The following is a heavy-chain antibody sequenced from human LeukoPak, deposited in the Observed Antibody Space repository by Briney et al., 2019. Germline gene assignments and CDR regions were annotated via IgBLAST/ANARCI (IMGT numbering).Heavy chain of an antibody. CDR2: INHSGST. V-gene: IGHV4-34*01. Sequence: SETLSITCAVYGGSFSGYYWSWIRQPPGKGLEWIGEINHSGSTNYNPSLKSRVTISVDTSKNQFSLKLSSVTAADMAVYYCATASSNCSSTSCLLNWFDPWGQGTLVTVSS. CDR1: GGSFSGYY. J-gene: IGHJ5*02. CDR3: ATASSNCSSTSCLLNWFDP. D-gene: IGHD2-2*01.